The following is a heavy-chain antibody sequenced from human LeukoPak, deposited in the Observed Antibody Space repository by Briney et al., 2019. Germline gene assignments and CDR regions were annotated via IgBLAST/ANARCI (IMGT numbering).Heavy chain of an antibody. CDR1: GFTFSNYG. J-gene: IGHJ4*02. CDR2: ISGRGDTT. D-gene: IGHD3-22*01. Sequence: GGSLRLSCAGSGFTFSNYGMTWVRQAPGKGLEWVSAISGRGDTTRYGDSVKGRFTISRDNSKNTLYLHMNSLRAEDTAIYYCAKFRGMIVASYFFDYWGQGALVTVSS. CDR3: AKFRGMIVASYFFDY. V-gene: IGHV3-23*01.